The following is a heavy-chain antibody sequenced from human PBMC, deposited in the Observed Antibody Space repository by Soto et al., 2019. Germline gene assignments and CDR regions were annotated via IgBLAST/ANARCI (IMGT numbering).Heavy chain of an antibody. CDR3: AKDRRKGCSGGSCFSPLDY. CDR1: EFTLRNYV. D-gene: IGHD2-15*01. Sequence: QVQLVESGRGVVQPGRSLRLSCAASEFTLRNYVVHWVRQAPGKGLEWVAAMSYDGGNRFYADSVKGRFTLSRDNSKKTLYLQMDSLRPEDTAVYYCAKDRRKGCSGGSCFSPLDYWGQGTLVTVSS. V-gene: IGHV3-30*18. CDR2: MSYDGGNR. J-gene: IGHJ4*02.